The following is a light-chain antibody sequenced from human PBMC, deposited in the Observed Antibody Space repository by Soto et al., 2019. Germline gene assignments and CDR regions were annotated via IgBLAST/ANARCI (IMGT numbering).Light chain of an antibody. J-gene: IGLJ1*01. Sequence: QSVLTQPASVSSSPGQSITISCTETSSDVGGYNYVSWYQQHPGKAPKLMIYDVSNRPSGVSNRFSGSKSGNTASLTISGLQAEDEADYYCSSYTSSSILYVFGTGTKVTVL. CDR3: SSYTSSSILYV. V-gene: IGLV2-14*01. CDR1: SSDVGGYNY. CDR2: DVS.